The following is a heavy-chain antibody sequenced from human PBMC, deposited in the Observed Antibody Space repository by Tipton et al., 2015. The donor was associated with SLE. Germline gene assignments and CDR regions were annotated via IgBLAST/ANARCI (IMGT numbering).Heavy chain of an antibody. J-gene: IGHJ4*02. CDR1: GGSISSTNW. CDR3: ARVPIYRNRIAVAGTRDY. Sequence: TLSLTCAVSGGSISSTNWWSWVRQPPGKGLEWIGEINHSGSTNYNPSLKSRVTISVDTSKNQFSLKLSSVTAADTAVYYCARVPIYRNRIAVAGTRDYWGQGTLVTVSS. V-gene: IGHV4-4*02. CDR2: INHSGST. D-gene: IGHD6-19*01.